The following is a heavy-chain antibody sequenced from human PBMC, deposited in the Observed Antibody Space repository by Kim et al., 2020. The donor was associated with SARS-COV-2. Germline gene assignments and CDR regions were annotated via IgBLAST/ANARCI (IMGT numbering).Heavy chain of an antibody. CDR1: GFTFSSYW. Sequence: GGSLRLSCAASGFTFSSYWMHWVRQAPGKGLVWVSRINSDGSSTSYADSVKGRFTISRDNAKNTLYLQMNSLRAEDTAVYYCACARMGITFGGVIVWGQGTLVTVSS. V-gene: IGHV3-74*01. CDR2: INSDGSST. J-gene: IGHJ4*02. D-gene: IGHD3-16*02. CDR3: ACARMGITFGGVIV.